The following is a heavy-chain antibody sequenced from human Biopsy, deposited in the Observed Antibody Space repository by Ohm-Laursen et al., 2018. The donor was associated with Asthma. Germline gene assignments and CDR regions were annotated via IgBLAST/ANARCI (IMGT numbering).Heavy chain of an antibody. V-gene: IGHV3-53*01. D-gene: IGHD3-22*01. Sequence: SLRLSCSALGFAVSRDHMFWVRQAPGKGLEWVSVIYSGGTSHTADSVRGRFTISRDYYKNTLYLQMHSLRAEDTAVYYCARGDSSNWSHYYFDYWGQGTLVTVSS. J-gene: IGHJ4*02. CDR3: ARGDSSNWSHYYFDY. CDR1: GFAVSRDH. CDR2: IYSGGTS.